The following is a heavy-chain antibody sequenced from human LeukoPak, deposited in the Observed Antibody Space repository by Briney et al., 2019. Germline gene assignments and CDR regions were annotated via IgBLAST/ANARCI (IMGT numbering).Heavy chain of an antibody. CDR1: GGSISTYY. CDR2: ISYSGST. CDR3: ARDLADGSGSYYSRPLDY. V-gene: IGHV4-59*01. J-gene: IGHJ4*01. D-gene: IGHD3-10*01. Sequence: SETLSLTCTVSGGSISTYYWGWIRQPPGKGLEWIGYISYSGSTKFNPSLRSRVTISADTSKNQISLKLNSVTAADTAVYYCARDLADGSGSYYSRPLDYWGQGTLVTVSP.